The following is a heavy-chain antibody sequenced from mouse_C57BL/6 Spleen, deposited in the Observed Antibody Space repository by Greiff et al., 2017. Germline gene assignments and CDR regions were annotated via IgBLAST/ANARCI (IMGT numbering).Heavy chain of an antibody. CDR1: GYTFTSYD. CDR3: ARDGNGNYGDY. J-gene: IGHJ2*01. V-gene: IGHV1-85*01. CDR2: IYPRDGST. Sequence: QVQLQQSGPELVKPGASVKLSCKASGYTFTSYDINWVNQRPGQGLEWIGCIYPRDGSTKYNEKFKGKATLTVDTSSSTAYMELHSLTSEASAVYFCARDGNGNYGDYWGQGTTLTVSS. D-gene: IGHD2-1*01.